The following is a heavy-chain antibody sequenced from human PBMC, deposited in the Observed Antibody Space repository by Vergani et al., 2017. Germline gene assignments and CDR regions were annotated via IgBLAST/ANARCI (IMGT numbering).Heavy chain of an antibody. J-gene: IGHJ5*02. D-gene: IGHD2-2*01. CDR1: GATLGGYV. Sequence: QWRRVKPGVELKNPGSPVRSSCKPPGATLGGYVTSWVRQAPGQGLGWMGGIIPNFGTATNAQKFQGRVTITADESPSTAYMELSSLRSEDTAVYYCAGGGDIVVVPAAKNWFDPWGQGTLVTVSS. V-gene: IGHV1-69*01. CDR2: IIPNFGTA. CDR3: AGGGDIVVVPAAKNWFDP.